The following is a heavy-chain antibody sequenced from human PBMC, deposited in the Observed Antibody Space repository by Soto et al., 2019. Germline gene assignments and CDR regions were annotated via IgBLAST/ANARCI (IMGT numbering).Heavy chain of an antibody. V-gene: IGHV4-39*01. CDR3: AGRKTGTENDY. CDR1: GGSISSSSYY. J-gene: IGHJ4*02. CDR2: IYYSGST. Sequence: QLQLQESGPGLVKPSETLSLTCTVSGGSISSSSYYWGWIRQPPGKGLEWIGRIYYSGSTYYNPSLMSRVTISVDTSKNQFSLKLSSVTAADTAVYYCAGRKTGTENDYWGQGTLVTVSS. D-gene: IGHD1-1*01.